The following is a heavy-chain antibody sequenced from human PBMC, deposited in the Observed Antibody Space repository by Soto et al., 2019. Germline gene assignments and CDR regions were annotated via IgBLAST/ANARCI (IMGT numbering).Heavy chain of an antibody. Sequence: GSLILSCAASGFTFSSYAVSWVRQAPGKGLEWVSGISGSGDSTYYADSVKGRFTISRDNSKKTVYLQMNSLRAEDTAVYYCAKGVPGIAVAGTGYFQHWGQGTLVTVSS. CDR2: ISGSGDST. CDR3: AKGVPGIAVAGTGYFQH. D-gene: IGHD6-19*01. V-gene: IGHV3-23*01. J-gene: IGHJ1*01. CDR1: GFTFSSYA.